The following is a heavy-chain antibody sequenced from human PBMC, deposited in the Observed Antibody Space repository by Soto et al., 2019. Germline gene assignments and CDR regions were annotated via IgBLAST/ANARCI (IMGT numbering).Heavy chain of an antibody. J-gene: IGHJ4*02. CDR2: ISYDGSNK. CDR1: GFTFSSYA. V-gene: IGHV3-30-3*01. Sequence: GGSLRLSCAASGFTFSSYAMHWVRQAPGKGLEWVAVISYDGSNKYYADSVKGRFTISRDNSKNTLYLQMNSLRAEDTAVYYCAAAYCGGDCYLTFDYWGQGTLVTVSS. D-gene: IGHD2-21*02. CDR3: AAAYCGGDCYLTFDY.